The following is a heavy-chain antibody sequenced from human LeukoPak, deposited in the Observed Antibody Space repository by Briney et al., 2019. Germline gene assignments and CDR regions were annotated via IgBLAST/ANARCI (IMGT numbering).Heavy chain of an antibody. V-gene: IGHV4-38-2*02. D-gene: IGHD1-1*01. CDR1: GFSISSGYY. J-gene: IGHJ4*02. Sequence: PSETLSLTCVVSGFSISSGYYWGWIRQPPGKGLEWIANIHVSGTTFYNSSFNSRVAISIDTSKNQFSLKLSSVTAADTAVYFCAREAERRIVNWGRGTLVTVSS. CDR2: IHVSGTT. CDR3: AREAERRIVN.